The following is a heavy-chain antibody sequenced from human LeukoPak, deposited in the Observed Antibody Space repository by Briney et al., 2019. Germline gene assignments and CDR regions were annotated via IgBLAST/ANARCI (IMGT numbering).Heavy chain of an antibody. J-gene: IGHJ4*02. D-gene: IGHD2-2*01. V-gene: IGHV4-30-4*08. CDR1: GGSISSGDYY. CDR3: ARGGRYQLLETDY. Sequence: SETLSLXCTVSGGSISSGDYYWSWIRQPPGKGLEWIGYIYYSGSTYYNPSLKSRVTISVDASKNQFSLKLSSVTAADTAVYYCARGGRYQLLETDYWGQGTLVTVSS. CDR2: IYYSGST.